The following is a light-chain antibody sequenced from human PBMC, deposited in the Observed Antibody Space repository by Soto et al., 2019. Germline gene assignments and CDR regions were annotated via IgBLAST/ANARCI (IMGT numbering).Light chain of an antibody. CDR3: SSYTTSNTGV. Sequence: QSALTQPASVSASPGQSITISCTGTSSDIGTYNYVSWYQQHPGKAPKLMIFEVNNRPSWVSNRFSGSKSGNTASLTVSGLQAEDEADYYCSSYTTSNTGVFRGGTKLTVL. CDR2: EVN. J-gene: IGLJ3*02. V-gene: IGLV2-14*01. CDR1: SSDIGTYNY.